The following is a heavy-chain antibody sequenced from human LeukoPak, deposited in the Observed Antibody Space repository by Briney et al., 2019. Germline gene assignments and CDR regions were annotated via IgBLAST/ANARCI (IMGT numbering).Heavy chain of an antibody. V-gene: IGHV3-66*01. CDR2: IYSDGST. D-gene: IGHD2-2*01. Sequence: GGSLRLSCAASGFTVSNNWMNWVRQAPGKGLEWVSLIYSDGSTCYADSVKSRFTNSRDHSKNTLYLQMNSLRAEDTAVYYCARDPSAVRANTYAWGQGTLVTVSS. CDR3: ARDPSAVRANTYA. CDR1: GFTVSNNW. J-gene: IGHJ5*02.